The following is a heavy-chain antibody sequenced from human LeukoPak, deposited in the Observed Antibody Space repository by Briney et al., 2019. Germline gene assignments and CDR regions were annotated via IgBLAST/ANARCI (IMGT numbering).Heavy chain of an antibody. Sequence: GGSLRLSCAASGFTFSSYSMNWVRQAPGKGLEWVSSISSSSSYIYYADSLKGRFTISRDNAKNSLFLQMNSLRAEDTAVYYCARAVAGYNYFYGMDVWGQGTTVTVSS. V-gene: IGHV3-21*01. CDR2: ISSSSSYI. D-gene: IGHD6-19*01. CDR3: ARAVAGYNYFYGMDV. CDR1: GFTFSSYS. J-gene: IGHJ6*02.